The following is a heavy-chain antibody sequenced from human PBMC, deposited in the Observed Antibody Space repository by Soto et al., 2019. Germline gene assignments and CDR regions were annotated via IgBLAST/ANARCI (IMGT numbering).Heavy chain of an antibody. D-gene: IGHD1-7*01. Sequence: QVQLQESGPGLVKPSQTLSLTCTVSGGSISSGGYYWSWIRQHPGKGLEWIGYIYYSGSTYYNPSLTSRVTISVNTSKNQFSLKMSSVTAAETAVYYCARRYNCNSEGPFVPWGQGTLVTFSS. J-gene: IGHJ5*02. V-gene: IGHV4-31*03. CDR2: IYYSGST. CDR1: GGSISSGGYY. CDR3: ARRYNCNSEGPFVP.